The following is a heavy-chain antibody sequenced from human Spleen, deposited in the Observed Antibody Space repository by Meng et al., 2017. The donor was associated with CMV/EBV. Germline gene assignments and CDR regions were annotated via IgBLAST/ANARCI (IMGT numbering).Heavy chain of an antibody. D-gene: IGHD3-10*01. CDR3: ARDQYYGSETYAFDM. CDR2: INHNERT. Sequence: SETLSLTCAVYGGSFKNFYWNWIRQSPGQGLEWIGEINHNERTNYNPSLESRVTISVDTFKNHFSLKLTSVTAADTAVYYCARDQYYGSETYAFDMWGQGTMVTVSS. CDR1: GGSFKNFY. V-gene: IGHV4-34*01. J-gene: IGHJ3*02.